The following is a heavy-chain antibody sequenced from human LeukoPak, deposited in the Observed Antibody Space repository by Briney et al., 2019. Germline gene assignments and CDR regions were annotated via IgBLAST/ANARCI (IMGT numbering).Heavy chain of an antibody. V-gene: IGHV1-8*03. D-gene: IGHD4-17*01. J-gene: IGHJ6*03. CDR1: GYTFTRYD. Sequence: ASVKVSCKASGYTFTRYDINWVRQATGPGLKWMGWMNPNSGNTGYAQKFQGRVTITRNTSISTAYMELSSLRSEDTAVYYCARGVTTPYYYYYYYMDVWGKGTTVTVSS. CDR2: MNPNSGNT. CDR3: ARGVTTPYYYYYYYMDV.